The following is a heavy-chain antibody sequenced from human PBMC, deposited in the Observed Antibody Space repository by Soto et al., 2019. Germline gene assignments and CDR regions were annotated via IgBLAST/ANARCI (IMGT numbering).Heavy chain of an antibody. D-gene: IGHD2-2*01. CDR1: GFTFSNFW. CDR3: ATPNCFGSDY. Sequence: GGSLRLCCAASGFTFSNFWMHWVRQAPGKGLVWVSRIYSDGSGPMYADSVKGRFTIPRDNAKSTLYLQMNSLRAEDTAVYYCATPNCFGSDYWGRGALVTVSS. CDR2: IYSDGSGP. J-gene: IGHJ4*02. V-gene: IGHV3-74*03.